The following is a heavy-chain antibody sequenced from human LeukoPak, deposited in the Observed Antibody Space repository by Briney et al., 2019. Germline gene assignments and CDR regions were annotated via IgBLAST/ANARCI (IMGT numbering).Heavy chain of an antibody. Sequence: GGSLRLSCAASGFTFSGYAMSWVRQAPGKGLEWVSAISGSGGSTYYADSVKGRFTISRDNSKNTLYLQMNSLRAEDTAVYYCAKGGVPLWFGSPLYYFDYWGQGTLVTVSS. J-gene: IGHJ4*02. CDR3: AKGGVPLWFGSPLYYFDY. CDR1: GFTFSGYA. D-gene: IGHD3-10*01. V-gene: IGHV3-23*01. CDR2: ISGSGGST.